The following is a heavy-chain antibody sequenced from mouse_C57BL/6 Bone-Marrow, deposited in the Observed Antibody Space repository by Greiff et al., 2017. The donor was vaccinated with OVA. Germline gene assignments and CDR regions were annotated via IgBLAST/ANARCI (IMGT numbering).Heavy chain of an antibody. CDR1: GYSITSGYD. Sequence: EVQLVESGPGMVKPSQSLSLTCTVTGYSITSGYDWHWIRHFPGNKLEWMGYISYSGSTNYNPSLKSRISITHDTSKNHFFLKLNSVTTEDTATYYCAREGYYYGSWYFDVWGTGTTVTVSS. CDR3: AREGYYYGSWYFDV. J-gene: IGHJ1*03. D-gene: IGHD1-1*01. CDR2: ISYSGST. V-gene: IGHV3-1*01.